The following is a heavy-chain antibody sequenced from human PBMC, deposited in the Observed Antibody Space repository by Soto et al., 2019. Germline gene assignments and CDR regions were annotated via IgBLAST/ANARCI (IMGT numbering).Heavy chain of an antibody. D-gene: IGHD3-10*01. CDR1: GGSFSGYY. Sequence: PSETLSLTCAVYGGSFSGYYWSWIRQPPGKGLEWIGEINHSGSTNYNPSLKSRVTISVDTSKNQFSLKLSSVTAADTAVYYCARGIMVRGVITYIYYYYYGMDVWGQGTTVTVSS. J-gene: IGHJ6*02. V-gene: IGHV4-34*01. CDR2: INHSGST. CDR3: ARGIMVRGVITYIYYYYYGMDV.